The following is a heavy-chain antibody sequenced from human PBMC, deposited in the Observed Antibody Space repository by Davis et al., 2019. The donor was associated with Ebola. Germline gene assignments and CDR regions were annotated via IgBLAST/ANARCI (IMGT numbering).Heavy chain of an antibody. CDR3: ARDGPNYDVDY. CDR1: GFTFGDYV. J-gene: IGHJ4*02. Sequence: GESLKISCTASGFTFGDYVMSWVRQAPGKGLEWVAFIRSEATSQDYGKSVQGRFFISRDDSKNTLYLQMNSLRVDDTAVYFCARDGPNYDVDYWGQGTLVTVSA. CDR2: IRSEATSQ. D-gene: IGHD3-22*01. V-gene: IGHV3-30*02.